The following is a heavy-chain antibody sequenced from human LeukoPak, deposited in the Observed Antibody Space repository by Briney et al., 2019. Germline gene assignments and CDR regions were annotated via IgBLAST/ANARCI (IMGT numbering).Heavy chain of an antibody. Sequence: PGGSLRLSCAASGFTFSSYWMSWVRQAPGKGLEWVANIKQDGSEKYYVDSVKGRFTISRDNAKNSLYLQMNSLRAEDTAVYHCARDRGPNTFDYWGQGTLVTVSS. CDR3: ARDRGPNTFDY. V-gene: IGHV3-7*03. CDR1: GFTFSSYW. J-gene: IGHJ4*02. D-gene: IGHD3-10*01. CDR2: IKQDGSEK.